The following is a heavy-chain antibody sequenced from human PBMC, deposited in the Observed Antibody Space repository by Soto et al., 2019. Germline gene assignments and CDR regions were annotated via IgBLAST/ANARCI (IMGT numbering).Heavy chain of an antibody. J-gene: IGHJ5*02. Sequence: GSMRLSCAASGFPFSSYCMAWVRRHPGKGLEWVSSISAGTTYIDYADSVRGRFTISRDNSKNTLYLQMNSLRAEDTAVYYCARDGGCRDGYTVGCNWFDPWGQGTLVTAPQ. CDR2: ISAGTTYI. CDR1: GFPFSSYC. CDR3: ARDGGCRDGYTVGCNWFDP. D-gene: IGHD5-12*01. V-gene: IGHV3-21*01.